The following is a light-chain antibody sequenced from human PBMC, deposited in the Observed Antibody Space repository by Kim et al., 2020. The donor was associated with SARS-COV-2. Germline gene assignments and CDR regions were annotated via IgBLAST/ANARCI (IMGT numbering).Light chain of an antibody. J-gene: IGKJ1*01. CDR1: QSIATY. Sequence: ASVGDRVTITCRASQSIATYLNWYQWKPVKAPNLLIFETSNLQSGVPSRFSGSVSGTDFTLTIINLQPEDFATYYCQQTYRNPPTFGRGTKVDIK. CDR2: ETS. CDR3: QQTYRNPPT. V-gene: IGKV1-39*01.